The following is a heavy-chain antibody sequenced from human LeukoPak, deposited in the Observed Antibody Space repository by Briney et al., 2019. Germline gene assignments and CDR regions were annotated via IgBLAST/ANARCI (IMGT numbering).Heavy chain of an antibody. CDR2: ISDSGVSA. CDR1: GFTFRSCA. J-gene: IGHJ6*03. V-gene: IGHV3-23*01. CDR3: ARQGGSNSPYYYYMDV. Sequence: GGSLRLSCAASGFTFRSCAMHWVRQAPGKGLEWVSGISDSGVSAFYTHSVKGWFTISRDNSKNTLYLQMSSLRAEDTAVYYCARQGGSNSPYYYYMDVWGKGTTVTVSS. D-gene: IGHD6-13*01.